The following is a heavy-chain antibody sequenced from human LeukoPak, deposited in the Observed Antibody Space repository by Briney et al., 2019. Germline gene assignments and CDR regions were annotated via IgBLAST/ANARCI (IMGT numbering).Heavy chain of an antibody. Sequence: GGSLRLSCAASGFTVSNNYMSWVRQAPGKGREWVSVIYSGGGTYYPHHVKGRFTISRENSKNTLYLQMNSLRAEDTAVYYCARDSSGPLYWGQGTLVTVSS. V-gene: IGHV3-66*01. CDR3: ARDSSGPLY. D-gene: IGHD6-19*01. CDR2: IYSGGGT. J-gene: IGHJ4*02. CDR1: GFTVSNNY.